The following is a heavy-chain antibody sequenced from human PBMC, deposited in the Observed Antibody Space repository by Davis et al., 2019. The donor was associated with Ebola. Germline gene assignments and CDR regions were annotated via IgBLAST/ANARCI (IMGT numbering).Heavy chain of an antibody. J-gene: IGHJ6*02. V-gene: IGHV3-11*01. D-gene: IGHD2-21*02. CDR2: ISPSGNEL. Sequence: GESLKISCTSSGFSFTDYYMSWIRQAPGKGLEWVSHISPSGNELNYADSVKGRFTISRDNAKNSLYLQIHSLRADDSAIYYCARDTAVAFGYYFSDGLDVWGQGTTVTVSS. CDR3: ARDTAVAFGYYFSDGLDV. CDR1: GFSFTDYY.